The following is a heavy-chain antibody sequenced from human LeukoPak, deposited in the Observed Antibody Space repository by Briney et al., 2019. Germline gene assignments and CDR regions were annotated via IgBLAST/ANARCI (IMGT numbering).Heavy chain of an antibody. Sequence: GASVKVSCKASGYTFAGYYMHWVRQAPGQGLEWMGRINPNSGGTNYAQKFQGRVTMTRDTSISTAYMELSRLRSDDTAVYYCAREVTMNPNWFDPWGQGTLVTVSS. CDR1: GYTFAGYY. CDR2: INPNSGGT. J-gene: IGHJ5*02. V-gene: IGHV1-2*06. CDR3: AREVTMNPNWFDP. D-gene: IGHD3-22*01.